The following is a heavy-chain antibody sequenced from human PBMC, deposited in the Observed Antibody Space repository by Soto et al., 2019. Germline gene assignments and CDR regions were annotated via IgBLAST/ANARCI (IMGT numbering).Heavy chain of an antibody. CDR1: GFTFSSYG. V-gene: IGHV3-33*01. D-gene: IGHD6-13*01. CDR2: LWYDGSNK. J-gene: IGHJ6*02. CDR3: AREDEAAAGIYYYGMDV. Sequence: QEQLVESGGGVVQPGRSLRLSCAASGFTFSSYGMHWVRQAPGKGLEWVASLWYDGSNKYYADSVKGRFTISRDNSKNTLYLQMNSLRPEETAVYYCAREDEAAAGIYYYGMDVWGQGTTVTVAS.